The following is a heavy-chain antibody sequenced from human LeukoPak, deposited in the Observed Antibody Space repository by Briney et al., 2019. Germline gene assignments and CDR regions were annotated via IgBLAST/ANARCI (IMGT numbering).Heavy chain of an antibody. CDR2: INPNSGGT. CDR1: GYTFTGYY. V-gene: IGHV1-2*06. D-gene: IGHD3-10*01. J-gene: IGHJ4*02. Sequence: ASVKVSCKASGYTFTGYYMHWVRQATGQGLEWMGRINPNSGGTNYAQKFQGRVTMTRDTSISTAYMELSRLRSDDTAVYYCARASITYYYGSGSYYNVYPDYWGQGTLVTVSS. CDR3: ARASITYYYGSGSYYNVYPDY.